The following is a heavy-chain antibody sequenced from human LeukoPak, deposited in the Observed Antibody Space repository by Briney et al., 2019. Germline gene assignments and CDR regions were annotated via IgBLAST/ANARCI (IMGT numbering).Heavy chain of an antibody. V-gene: IGHV3-64*01. J-gene: IGHJ5*02. D-gene: IGHD1-20*01. CDR3: AAQTTLTGAYDP. CDR1: GFTFSSYS. CDR2: IDPNGKTS. Sequence: GGSLRLSCAASGFTFSSYSMNWVRQAPGMGLEYVSSIDPNGKTSYYANSVKGRFTISRDNSNNMLYLQMGSLTTEDMAVYYCAAQTTLTGAYDPWGQGTLVTVSS.